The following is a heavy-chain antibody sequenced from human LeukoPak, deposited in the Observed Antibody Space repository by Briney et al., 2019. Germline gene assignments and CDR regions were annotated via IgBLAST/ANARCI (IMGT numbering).Heavy chain of an antibody. V-gene: IGHV3-53*01. J-gene: IGHJ4*02. D-gene: IGHD2-15*01. Sequence: GGSLRLSCAASGFTVSSNYMNWVRQAPGRGLEWVSVVYSGGSTYYADSVKGRFTISRDNSKNTLYLQMNSLRVEDTAVYYCARGCSDKKCYIHHWGQGTLVTVSS. CDR1: GFTVSSNY. CDR3: ARGCSDKKCYIHH. CDR2: VYSGGST.